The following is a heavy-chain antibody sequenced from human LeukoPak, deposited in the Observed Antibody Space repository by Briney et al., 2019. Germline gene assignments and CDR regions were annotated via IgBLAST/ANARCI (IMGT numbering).Heavy chain of an antibody. CDR2: INPNSGGS. V-gene: IGHV1-2*02. D-gene: IGHD6-13*01. CDR3: ARRSYWYDG. CDR1: GHTFTDYY. J-gene: IGHJ5*02. Sequence: ASVKVSRKASGHTFTDYYIQWVRQAPGQGVEWMGWINPNSGGSNYAQKFQGRVTMTRDRSISTAYMELRSLRSDDTAVYYCARRSYWYDGWGQGTLVTVSS.